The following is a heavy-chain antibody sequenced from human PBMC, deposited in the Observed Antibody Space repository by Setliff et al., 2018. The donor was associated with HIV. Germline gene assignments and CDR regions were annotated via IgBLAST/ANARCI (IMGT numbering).Heavy chain of an antibody. V-gene: IGHV4-34*01. CDR2: INHSGSG. CDR3: ARGLQYYESGSYSEDD. Sequence: SETLSLTCTVSGGSITGHYWSWIRQPPGKGLEWIGEINHSGSGNYNPPLTRRVTISLDTSTNQFSLKLSSVTAADTAVYYCARGLQYYESGSYSEDDWGQGTLVIVS. CDR1: GGSITGHY. J-gene: IGHJ4*02. D-gene: IGHD3-10*01.